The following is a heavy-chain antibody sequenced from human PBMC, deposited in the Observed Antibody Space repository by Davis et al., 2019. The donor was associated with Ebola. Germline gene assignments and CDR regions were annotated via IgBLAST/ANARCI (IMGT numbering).Heavy chain of an antibody. CDR2: LGTSADT. D-gene: IGHD3-16*01. Sequence: GGSLRLSCAASGFVFRNYVMSWVRQAPGKGLEWVSTLGTSADTYYADSVKGRFTISRDNSKNTLYLQMNSLRAEDTAVYYCARDWGVDVWGQGTTVTVSS. J-gene: IGHJ6*02. CDR3: ARDWGVDV. CDR1: GFVFRNYV. V-gene: IGHV3-23*01.